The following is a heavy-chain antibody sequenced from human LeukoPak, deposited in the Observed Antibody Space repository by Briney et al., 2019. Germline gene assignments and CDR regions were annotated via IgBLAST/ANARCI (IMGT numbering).Heavy chain of an antibody. CDR1: GFTFSSYA. CDR3: AKARGNWVSDFDY. CDR2: VSGSGGST. V-gene: IGHV3-23*01. Sequence: PGRSLRLSCAASGFTFSSYAMHWVRQAPGKGQEWVSAVSGSGGSTYYADSVKGRFTISRDNSKNTLYLQMNGLRAEDTAVYYCAKARGNWVSDFDYWGQGILVTVSS. D-gene: IGHD7-27*01. J-gene: IGHJ4*02.